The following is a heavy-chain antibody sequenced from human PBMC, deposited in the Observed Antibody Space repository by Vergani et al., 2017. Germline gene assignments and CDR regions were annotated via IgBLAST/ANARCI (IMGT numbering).Heavy chain of an antibody. CDR2: INHSGST. Sequence: QVQLQQWGAGLLKPSETLSLTCAVYGGSFSGYYWSWIRQPPGKGLEWIGEINHSGSTNYNPSLKSRVTISVDASKNQFSLNLSAVTAADTAVYYCSRGDSILVYAIPGGSGDFDYWGQGTLVTVSS. CDR3: SRGDSILVYAIPGGSGDFDY. D-gene: IGHD2-8*01. J-gene: IGHJ4*02. CDR1: GGSFSGYY. V-gene: IGHV4-34*01.